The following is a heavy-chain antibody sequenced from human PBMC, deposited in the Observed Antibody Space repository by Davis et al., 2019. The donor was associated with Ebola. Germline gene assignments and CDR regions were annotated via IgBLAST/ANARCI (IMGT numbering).Heavy chain of an antibody. D-gene: IGHD3-3*01. CDR1: GGSISSSNW. CDR3: ARTDYDFWSGYYSGNWFDP. V-gene: IGHV4-4*02. CDR2: IYHSGST. J-gene: IGHJ5*02. Sequence: SETLSLTCAVSGGSISSSNWWSWVRQPPGKGLEWIGEIYHSGSTNYNPSLKSRVTISVDKSKNQFSLKLSSVTAADTAVYYCARTDYDFWSGYYSGNWFDPWGQGTLVTVSS.